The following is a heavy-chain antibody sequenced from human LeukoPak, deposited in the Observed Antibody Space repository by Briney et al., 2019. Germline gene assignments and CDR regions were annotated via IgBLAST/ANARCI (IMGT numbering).Heavy chain of an antibody. Sequence: GSLRLSCAASGFTLSRYWMHWFRQAPGKGLVWVSCINSDGSSTAYADSVKGRFTISRDNAKNTLYLQMNSLRAEDTAVYYCASDTVDTALGIDYWGQGTLVTVSS. CDR2: INSDGSST. D-gene: IGHD5-18*01. CDR3: ASDTVDTALGIDY. V-gene: IGHV3-74*01. CDR1: GFTLSRYW. J-gene: IGHJ4*02.